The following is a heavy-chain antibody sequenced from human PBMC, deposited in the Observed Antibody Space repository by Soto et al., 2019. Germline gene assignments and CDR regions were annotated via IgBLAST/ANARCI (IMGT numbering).Heavy chain of an antibody. CDR2: MNPNSGNT. J-gene: IGHJ5*01. V-gene: IGHV1-8*01. D-gene: IGHD6-13*01. Sequence: QVQLVQSGAEVKKPGASVKVSCKASGYTFTSYDINWVRQATGQGLEWMGWMNPNSGNTGYAQKFQGRVTLNRNTSISTAYMELGSRRSEDTAVYYCARGLQYSSSWSSFDPRGQGTPVNGSS. CDR3: ARGLQYSSSWSSFDP. CDR1: GYTFTSYD.